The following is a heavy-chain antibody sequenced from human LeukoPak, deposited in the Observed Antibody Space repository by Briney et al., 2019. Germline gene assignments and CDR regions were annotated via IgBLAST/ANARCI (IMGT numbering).Heavy chain of an antibody. CDR3: ARDTHMDV. CDR2: IYYSGST. CDR1: GGSISSSSYY. J-gene: IGHJ6*03. Sequence: SETLSLTCTVPGGSISSSSYYWGWIRQPPGKGLEWIGSIYYSGSTYYNPSLKSRVTISVDTSKNQFSLKLSSVTAADTAVYYCARDTHMDVWGKGTTVTVSS. V-gene: IGHV4-39*07.